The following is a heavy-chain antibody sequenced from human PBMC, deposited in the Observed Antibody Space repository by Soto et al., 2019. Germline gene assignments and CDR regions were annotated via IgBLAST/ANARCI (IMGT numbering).Heavy chain of an antibody. CDR2: IYHSGST. Sequence: QVHLQESGPGLVNPSGTLTLTCAVSGGSISSSHWWGWVRQAPGKGLEWIGEIYHSGSTNYNPSLKSRITMSVDKSNNRFSVNLRSVTAADTAVYYCVRDADETAIVPAPWLVWGRGTMVTVSS. CDR1: GGSISSSHW. J-gene: IGHJ6*02. CDR3: VRDADETAIVPAPWLV. D-gene: IGHD2-21*02. V-gene: IGHV4-4*02.